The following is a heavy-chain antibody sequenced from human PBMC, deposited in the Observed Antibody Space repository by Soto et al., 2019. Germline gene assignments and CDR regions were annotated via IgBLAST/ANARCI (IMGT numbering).Heavy chain of an antibody. Sequence: QITLKESGPALVRPTQALTLTCTFFGFSLTTSGVGVAWIRQPPGKALECLALVYWDGDERFNPSLRNRLTLTKDTSKNRVVLTMTNMDPVDTGTYYCAHRGGCSAASCFSNYFDAWGQGALVTVSS. CDR3: AHRGGCSAASCFSNYFDA. V-gene: IGHV2-5*02. D-gene: IGHD2-15*01. CDR2: VYWDGDE. CDR1: GFSLTTSGVG. J-gene: IGHJ5*02.